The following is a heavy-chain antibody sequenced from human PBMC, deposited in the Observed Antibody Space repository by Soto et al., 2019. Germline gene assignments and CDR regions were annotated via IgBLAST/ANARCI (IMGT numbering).Heavy chain of an antibody. Sequence: EVQLLESGGGLAQPGGSLRLSCAASGFTFSNHGMTWVRQAPGKGLEWVSSASADGYTTYYADSVRGRLTISRDNSGDTVYVRMNNLRAEDTALYYCAREASVPSFGEFWFFDLWGRGTQVTVSS. CDR2: ASADGYTT. D-gene: IGHD3-10*01. V-gene: IGHV3-23*01. J-gene: IGHJ2*01. CDR3: AREASVPSFGEFWFFDL. CDR1: GFTFSNHG.